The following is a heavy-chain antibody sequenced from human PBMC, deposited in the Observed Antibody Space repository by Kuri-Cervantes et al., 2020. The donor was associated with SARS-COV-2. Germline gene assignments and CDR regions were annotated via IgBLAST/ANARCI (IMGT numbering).Heavy chain of an antibody. CDR1: GFTFSSYW. V-gene: IGHV3-7*01. CDR3: ARGKVAQLRYFDWLSSQYYYYGMDV. J-gene: IGHJ6*02. D-gene: IGHD3-9*01. CDR2: IKQDGSEK. Sequence: GGSLRLSCAASGFTFSSYWMSWVHQAPGKGLEWVANIKQDGSEKYYVDSVKGRFTISRDNAKNSLYLQMNSLRAEDTAVYYCARGKVAQLRYFDWLSSQYYYYGMDVWGQGTTVTVSS.